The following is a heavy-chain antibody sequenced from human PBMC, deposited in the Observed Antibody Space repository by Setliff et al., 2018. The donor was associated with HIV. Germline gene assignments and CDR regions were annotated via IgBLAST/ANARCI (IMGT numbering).Heavy chain of an antibody. CDR2: INPNSGGT. V-gene: IGHV1-2*02. CDR1: GYTFTGYY. CDR3: ARGGSDWGAFDI. J-gene: IGHJ3*02. D-gene: IGHD7-27*01. Sequence: GASVKVSCKASGYTFTGYYMHWVRQAPGQGLEWMGWINPNSGGTTYAQKFQGRVTMTRDTSISTAYMEVSRLRSEDTAVYYCARGGSDWGAFDIWGQGTMVTVSS.